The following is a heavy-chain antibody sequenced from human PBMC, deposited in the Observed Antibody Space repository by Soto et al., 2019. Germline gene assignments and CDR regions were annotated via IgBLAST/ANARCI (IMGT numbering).Heavy chain of an antibody. CDR1: GGTFSSYA. D-gene: IGHD3-10*01. Sequence: QVQLVQSGAEVKKPGCSVKVSCKASGGTFSSYAISWVRQAPGQGLEWMGGIMAIFGTANYEQKFQGRVTITADESTSTAYMELSSLRSEDTAVYYCARGYYYGSGSYYPPDYWGQGTLVTVSS. CDR2: IMAIFGTA. CDR3: ARGYYYGSGSYYPPDY. J-gene: IGHJ4*02. V-gene: IGHV1-69*01.